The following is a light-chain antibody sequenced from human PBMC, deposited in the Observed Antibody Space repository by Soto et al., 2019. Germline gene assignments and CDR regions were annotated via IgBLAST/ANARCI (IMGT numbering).Light chain of an antibody. Sequence: LIQPPSVSGSPGQSVTFSCTGTSSDVGSYDYVSWYQQHPGTVPKPMIYNVNTRPSGVPDRFSGSKSGNTASLTISGLQAEDEAEYYCSLYTTASTYVFGTGTKVTVL. CDR1: SSDVGSYDY. CDR2: NVN. CDR3: SLYTTASTYV. V-gene: IGLV2-18*01. J-gene: IGLJ1*01.